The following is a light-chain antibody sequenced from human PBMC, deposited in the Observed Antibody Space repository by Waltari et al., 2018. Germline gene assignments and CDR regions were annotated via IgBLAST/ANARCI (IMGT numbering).Light chain of an antibody. J-gene: IGKJ4*01. Sequence: ELVLPQSQPTLSLSPGERATPSYRASQSVSSYLAWYQQKPGQAPRLLIYDASNRATGIPPRFSGSGSGTDFTLTISSLEPEDFAVYYCQQRSNWPFGGGTKVEIK. V-gene: IGKV3-11*01. CDR3: QQRSNWP. CDR1: QSVSSY. CDR2: DAS.